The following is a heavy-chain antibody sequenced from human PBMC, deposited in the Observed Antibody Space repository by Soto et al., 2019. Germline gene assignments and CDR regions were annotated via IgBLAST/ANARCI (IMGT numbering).Heavy chain of an antibody. CDR1: GFSFSTYW. D-gene: IGHD1-26*01. J-gene: IGHJ3*02. CDR3: ATRSSLRPFDI. CDR2: IKSDGSST. Sequence: EVQLVEYGGGLVQPGGSLILSCAASGFSFSTYWMHWVRQAPGKGLVWVSRIKSDGSSTTYADSVKGRFTSYRDNAKNTLYLQMNSLRAEDTAVYYGATRSSLRPFDIWGQGTMVTVSS. V-gene: IGHV3-74*01.